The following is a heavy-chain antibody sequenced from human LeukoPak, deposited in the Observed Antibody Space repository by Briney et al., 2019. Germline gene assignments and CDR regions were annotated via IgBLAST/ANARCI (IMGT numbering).Heavy chain of an antibody. CDR3: AREGREWLWGDYYYYYGMDV. J-gene: IGHJ6*02. V-gene: IGHV3-7*01. D-gene: IGHD3-3*01. CDR2: IKQDGSEK. CDR1: GFTFSSYW. Sequence: GGSLRLSCAASGFTFSSYWMSWVRQAPGKGLEWVANIKQDGSEKYYVDSVKGRFTISRDNAKNSLYLQMNSLRAEDTAVYYCAREGREWLWGDYYYYYGMDVWGQGTTATVSS.